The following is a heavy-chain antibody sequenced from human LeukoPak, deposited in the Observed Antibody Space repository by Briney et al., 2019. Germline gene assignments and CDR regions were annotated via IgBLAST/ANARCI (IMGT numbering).Heavy chain of an antibody. J-gene: IGHJ4*02. CDR1: GFTVSSNY. CDR3: AKITLMGSGWYYFDY. Sequence: PGGSLRLSCAASGFTVSSNYMSWVRQAPGKGLEWVSVIYSGGSTYYADSVKGRFTISRDNSKNTLYLQMNSLRAEDTAEYYCAKITLMGSGWYYFDYWGQGTLVTVSS. D-gene: IGHD6-19*01. V-gene: IGHV3-53*05. CDR2: IYSGGST.